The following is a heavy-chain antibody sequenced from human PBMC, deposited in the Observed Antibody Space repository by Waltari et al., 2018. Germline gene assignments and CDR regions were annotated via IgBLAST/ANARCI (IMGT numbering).Heavy chain of an antibody. J-gene: IGHJ4*02. CDR2: IHSRGNS. Sequence: QVQLKESGPGLVKPSKTLSITCRVSGASISSGGYYWSWIRQRQGKGLEWRGYIHSRGNSYYNPSLESRLTISLDTSDNQCSLRVSAVTAADTAVYYCARDARLGGSDYWGQGTLVTVSS. CDR1: GASISSGGYY. D-gene: IGHD3-16*01. V-gene: IGHV4-31*03. CDR3: ARDARLGGSDY.